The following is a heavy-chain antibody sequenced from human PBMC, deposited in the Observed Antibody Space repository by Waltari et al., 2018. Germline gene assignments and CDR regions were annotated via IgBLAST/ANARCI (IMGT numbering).Heavy chain of an antibody. D-gene: IGHD6-6*01. Sequence: EVQLVESGGGLIQPGGSLRLSCAASGFPVSRNYMSWVRQAPGKGLEWVSVIYSGGSTYYADSVKGRFTISRDNSKNTLYLQMNSLRAEDTAVYYCAREEYSPYYYYGMDVWGQGTTVTVSS. J-gene: IGHJ6*02. CDR1: GFPVSRNY. CDR2: IYSGGST. CDR3: AREEYSPYYYYGMDV. V-gene: IGHV3-53*01.